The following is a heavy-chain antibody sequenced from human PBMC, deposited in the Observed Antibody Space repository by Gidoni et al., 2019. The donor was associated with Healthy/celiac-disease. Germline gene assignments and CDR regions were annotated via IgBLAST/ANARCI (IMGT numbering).Heavy chain of an antibody. CDR3: ARDVGFGEPTLPDY. D-gene: IGHD3-10*01. Sequence: ASGFTFSSYGMHWVRQAPGKGLEWVAVIRYDGSNKYYADSVKGRFTISRDNSKNTLYLQMNSLRAEDTAVYYCARDVGFGEPTLPDYWGQGTLVTVSS. J-gene: IGHJ4*02. CDR1: GFTFSSYG. V-gene: IGHV3-33*01. CDR2: IRYDGSNK.